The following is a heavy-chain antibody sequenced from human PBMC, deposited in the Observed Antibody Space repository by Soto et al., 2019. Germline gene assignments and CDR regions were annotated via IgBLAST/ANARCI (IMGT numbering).Heavy chain of an antibody. CDR2: IYPGDSDT. V-gene: IGHV5-51*01. CDR1: GYSFTSYW. Sequence: PGESLKISCKGSGYSFTSYWIGWVRQMPGKGLEWMGIIYPGDSDTRYSPSFQGQVTISADKSISTAYLQWSSLKASDTAMYYCARQDYGGNPNYYYGMDVWGQGTTVTVSS. D-gene: IGHD4-17*01. CDR3: ARQDYGGNPNYYYGMDV. J-gene: IGHJ6*02.